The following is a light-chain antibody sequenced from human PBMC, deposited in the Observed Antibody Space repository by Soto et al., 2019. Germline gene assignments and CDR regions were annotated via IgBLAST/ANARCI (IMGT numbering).Light chain of an antibody. CDR2: ATS. CDR1: QGIGND. CDR3: LHHNTYPLS. Sequence: DIQMTQSPSFLFASVGDRVTITCRASQGIGNDLGWYQQKPGKVPRRLIYATSSLHSGVPSRFSGSGSGTEFTLTISSLQTADFASYYCLHHNTYPLSFGGGTKVESK. J-gene: IGKJ4*01. V-gene: IGKV1-17*01.